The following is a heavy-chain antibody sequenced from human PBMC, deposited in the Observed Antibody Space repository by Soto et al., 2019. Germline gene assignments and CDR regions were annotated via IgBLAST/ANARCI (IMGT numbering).Heavy chain of an antibody. CDR3: VRGGYVHAFDY. V-gene: IGHV4-59*01. Sequence: SETLSLTCTVSGGSISYYYWGWIRQPPGKGLEWIGSIYYSGHTHCNPSLKSRVTISVDTSMNQFSLNLDSVTAVDSAVYYCVRGGYVHAFDYWGQGALVTVSS. CDR1: GGSISYYY. D-gene: IGHD5-12*01. CDR2: IYYSGHT. J-gene: IGHJ4*02.